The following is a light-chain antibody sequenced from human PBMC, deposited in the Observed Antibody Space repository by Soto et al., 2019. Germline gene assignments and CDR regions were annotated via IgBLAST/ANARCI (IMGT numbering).Light chain of an antibody. CDR3: HQYNNWPPIT. CDR1: QSVSGN. Sequence: EIVMTQSPATLSVSPGERATLSCRASQSVSGNLAWYQQKPGQAPRLLIYAASTRATGIPARFSGSGSGTEFTLTINSLQSEDFAVYYCHQYNNWPPITFGPGTKVDI. J-gene: IGKJ3*01. V-gene: IGKV3-15*01. CDR2: AAS.